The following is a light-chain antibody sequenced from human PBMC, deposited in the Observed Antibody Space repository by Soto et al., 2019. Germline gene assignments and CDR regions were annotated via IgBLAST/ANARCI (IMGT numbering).Light chain of an antibody. CDR1: QSVSSN. CDR2: DAS. Sequence: EIVMTQSPATLSVSPGERATLSCRASQSVSSNLAWYQQKPGQAPRLLIYDASTRATGIPARFSGSWSGTEFTLTISSLQSEDFAVYYCQQYNNWPLFGQGTKVEIK. CDR3: QQYNNWPL. V-gene: IGKV3-15*01. J-gene: IGKJ1*01.